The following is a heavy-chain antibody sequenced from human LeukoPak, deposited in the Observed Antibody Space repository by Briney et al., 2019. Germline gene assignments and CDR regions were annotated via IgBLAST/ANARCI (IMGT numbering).Heavy chain of an antibody. Sequence: GASVKVSCKASGGTFSSYAISWVRQAPGQGLEWMGRIIPILGIANYAQKFQGRVTITADKSTNTAYMELSSLRSEDTAVYYCARDDILTGYSAMGYWGQGTLVTVSS. V-gene: IGHV1-69*04. CDR2: IIPILGIA. J-gene: IGHJ4*02. D-gene: IGHD3-9*01. CDR3: ARDDILTGYSAMGY. CDR1: GGTFSSYA.